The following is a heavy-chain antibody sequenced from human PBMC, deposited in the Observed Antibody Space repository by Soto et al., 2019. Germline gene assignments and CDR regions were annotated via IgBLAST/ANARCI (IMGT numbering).Heavy chain of an antibody. CDR1: GYTFTSYG. V-gene: IGHV1-18*01. D-gene: IGHD6-13*01. J-gene: IGHJ6*02. CDR3: ARRYGIAAAGTYYYYYGMDV. CDR2: IRTYNGNT. Sequence: QVQLVQSGAEVKKPGASVKVSCKASGYTFTSYGISWVRQAPGQGLEWIGWIRTYNGNTNYAQKHQGRATMTPDTSTSTAYMELRSLRSDDAAVYYCARRYGIAAAGTYYYYYGMDVWGQGTTVTVSS.